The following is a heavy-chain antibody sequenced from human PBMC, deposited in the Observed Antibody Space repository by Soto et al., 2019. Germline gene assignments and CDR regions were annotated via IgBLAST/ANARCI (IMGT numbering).Heavy chain of an antibody. CDR3: ARDQRRYYDFWSDGFDY. J-gene: IGHJ4*02. V-gene: IGHV1-2*02. CDR1: GYTFTGYY. Sequence: ASVKVSCKASGYTFTGYYMHWVRQAPGQGLEWMGWINPNSGGTNYAQKCQGRVTMTRDTSISTAYMELSRLRSDDAAVYYCARDQRRYYDFWSDGFDYWGQGTLVTVSS. D-gene: IGHD3-3*01. CDR2: INPNSGGT.